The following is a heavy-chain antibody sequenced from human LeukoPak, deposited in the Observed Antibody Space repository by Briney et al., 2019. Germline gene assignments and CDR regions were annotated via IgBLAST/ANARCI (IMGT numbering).Heavy chain of an antibody. J-gene: IGHJ4*02. CDR1: GFTFTSYW. V-gene: IGHV3-7*05. CDR3: ARSGYRLRYYFDY. CDR2: IKQDGSGK. Sequence: GGSLRLSCAASGFTFTSYWMSWVRQAPGKGLEWVANIKQDGSGKDYVDSVKGRFTISRDNAKNSLYLQMNSLRAEDTAVYYCARSGYRLRYYFDYWGQGTLVTVSS. D-gene: IGHD6-13*01.